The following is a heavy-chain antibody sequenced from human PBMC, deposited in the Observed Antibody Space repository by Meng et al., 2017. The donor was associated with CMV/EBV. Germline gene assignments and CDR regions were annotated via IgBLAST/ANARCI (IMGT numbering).Heavy chain of an antibody. D-gene: IGHD3-3*01. CDR3: ARGTFGVVTKAIDY. CDR1: GGSFSGYY. CDR2: INHSGST. Sequence: SETLSLTCAVYGGSFSGYYWSWIRQPPGKGLEWIGEINHSGSTNYNPSLKSGVTISVDTSKNQFSLKLSSVTAADTAVYYCARGTFGVVTKAIDYWGQGTLVTVSS. J-gene: IGHJ4*02. V-gene: IGHV4-34*01.